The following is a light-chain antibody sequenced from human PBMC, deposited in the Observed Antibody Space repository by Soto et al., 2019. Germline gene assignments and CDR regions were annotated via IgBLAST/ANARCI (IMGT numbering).Light chain of an antibody. CDR1: QTISSC. CDR2: KAS. CDR3: QHYYRYSES. J-gene: IGKJ1*01. V-gene: IGKV1-5*03. Sequence: DSQMTRGRSTLYRSVGDRVTIPCRASQTISSCLAWYQQKPGKAPKLLIYKASTLKSGVPSRFSGSGSGTEFTLTISSLQPDDFATYYCQHYYRYSESFGQATTA.